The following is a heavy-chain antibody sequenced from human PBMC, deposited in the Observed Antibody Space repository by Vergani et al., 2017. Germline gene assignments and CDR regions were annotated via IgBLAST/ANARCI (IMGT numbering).Heavy chain of an antibody. CDR2: ISSNGGST. V-gene: IGHV3-64D*06. CDR1: PFTFPPYP. J-gene: IGHJ3*02. D-gene: IGHD4-17*01. CDR3: VKDPPYGDYPYAFDI. Sequence: EVQLVESGGGLVQPAGSLTLSSSSSPFTFPPYPLHWVRQAPGQALAFLSAISSNGGSTYYADSVKGRFTISRDHSKNTLYLQMSSLRAEDTAVYYCVKDPPYGDYPYAFDIWGQGTMVTVSS.